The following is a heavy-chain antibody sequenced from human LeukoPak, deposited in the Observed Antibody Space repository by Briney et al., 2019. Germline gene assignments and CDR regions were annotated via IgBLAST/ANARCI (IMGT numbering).Heavy chain of an antibody. CDR2: IYNGGST. J-gene: IGHJ3*02. D-gene: IGHD1-26*01. CDR1: GFTVSSNY. CDR3: ARTVGAVDAFDI. V-gene: IGHV3-66*02. Sequence: PGGSLRLSCAASGFTVSSNYMSWVRQAPGKGLEWVSVIYNGGSTYYADSVKGRFTISRDNSKNTLYLQMHSLRAGDTAVYYCARTVGAVDAFDIWGEGTMVSVSS.